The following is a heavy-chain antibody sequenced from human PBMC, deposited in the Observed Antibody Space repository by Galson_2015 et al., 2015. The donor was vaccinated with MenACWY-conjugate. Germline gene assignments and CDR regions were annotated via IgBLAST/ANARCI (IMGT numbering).Heavy chain of an antibody. D-gene: IGHD5-18*01. V-gene: IGHV4-59*01. CDR3: ARSPGGYSYGGQIDS. CDR2: IFYSGST. J-gene: IGHJ4*02. Sequence: ATLSLACSVSVGSLTAYYWAWIRQPPGRGLEWIGCIFYSGSTKYSPSLNSRVTISVDTSNNQFSLKLSSVTAADTAVYYCARSPGGYSYGGQIDSWGQGTLVTVSS. CDR1: VGSLTAYY.